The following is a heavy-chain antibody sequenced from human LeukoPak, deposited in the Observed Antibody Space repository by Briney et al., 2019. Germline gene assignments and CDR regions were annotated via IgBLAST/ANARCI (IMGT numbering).Heavy chain of an antibody. CDR1: GGTFSSYA. V-gene: IGHV1-69*04. CDR3: ARGLGTGLGAFDI. CDR2: IIPILGIA. J-gene: IGHJ3*02. D-gene: IGHD1-1*01. Sequence: GASVKVSCKASGGTFSSYAISWVRQAPGQGLEWMGRIIPILGIANYAQKFQGRVTITADKSTSTAYMELSSLRSEDTAVYYCARGLGTGLGAFDIWAKGQWSPSLQ.